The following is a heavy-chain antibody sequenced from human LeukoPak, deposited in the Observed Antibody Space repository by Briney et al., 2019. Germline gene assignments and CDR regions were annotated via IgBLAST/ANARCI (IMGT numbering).Heavy chain of an antibody. J-gene: IGHJ6*03. V-gene: IGHV1-69*06. CDR3: AREGVRGSGSPNYYYYYMDV. Sequence: GASVKVSCKASGGTFSSYAISWVRQAPGQGLEWMGGIIPIFGTANYAQKFQGRVTITADKSTSTAYMELSSLRSEDTAVYYCAREGVRGSGSPNYYYYYMDVWGKGTTVTVSS. CDR2: IIPIFGTA. D-gene: IGHD3-10*01. CDR1: GGTFSSYA.